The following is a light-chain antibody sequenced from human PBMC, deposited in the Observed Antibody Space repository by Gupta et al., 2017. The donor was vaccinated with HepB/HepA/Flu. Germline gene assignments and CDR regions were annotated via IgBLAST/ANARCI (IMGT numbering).Light chain of an antibody. CDR2: KNN. CDR3: SAWDSILSAKV. CDR1: SNNVGNQG. J-gene: IGLJ2*01. V-gene: IGLV10-54*04. Sequence: QPGLTQPPSVSKGLRQTATLTCTGNSNNVGNQGAAWLQQHQGHPPKLLSYKNNNRPSGISERFSASRSGNTATLTITGHQPEDEADYYCSAWDSILSAKVFGGGTKLTVL.